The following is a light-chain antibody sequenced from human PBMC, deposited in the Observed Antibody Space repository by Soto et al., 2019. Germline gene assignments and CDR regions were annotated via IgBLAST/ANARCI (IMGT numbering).Light chain of an antibody. V-gene: IGKV1-27*01. Sequence: DIPMTQSPSSLSASVGDRVTITCRASQGISNFLAWHQQKPGKVPKLLIYAAFTLQSGVPSRFSGSGSGTDFTLTITSLQPEDVATYYCQKYNSAPWTFGQGNKVEIK. J-gene: IGKJ1*01. CDR3: QKYNSAPWT. CDR2: AAF. CDR1: QGISNF.